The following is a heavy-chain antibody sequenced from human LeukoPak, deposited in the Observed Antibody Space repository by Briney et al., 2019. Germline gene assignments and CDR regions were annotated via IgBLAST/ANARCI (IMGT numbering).Heavy chain of an antibody. J-gene: IGHJ6*02. V-gene: IGHV3-9*01. Sequence: GGSLRLSCAASGFTFDDYAMHWVRQAPGKGLEWVSGISWNSGGIGYADSVKGRFTISRDNAKNSLYLQMNSLRAEDTALYYCARGVGGPYYYYGMDVWGQGTTVTVSS. D-gene: IGHD3-10*01. CDR3: ARGVGGPYYYYGMDV. CDR2: ISWNSGGI. CDR1: GFTFDDYA.